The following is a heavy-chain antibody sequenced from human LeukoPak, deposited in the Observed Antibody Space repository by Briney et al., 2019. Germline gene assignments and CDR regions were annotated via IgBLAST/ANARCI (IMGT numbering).Heavy chain of an antibody. CDR3: ARGGDIVVVPAAMYVPYYFDY. CDR2: ISYDGSNK. V-gene: IGHV3-30*04. CDR1: GFTFSSYA. Sequence: GRSLRLSCAASGFTFSSYAMHWVRQAPGKGLEWVAVISYDGSNKYYADSVKGRFTISRDNSKSTLYLQMNSLRAEDTAVYYCARGGDIVVVPAAMYVPYYFDYWGQGTLVTVSS. J-gene: IGHJ4*02. D-gene: IGHD2-2*01.